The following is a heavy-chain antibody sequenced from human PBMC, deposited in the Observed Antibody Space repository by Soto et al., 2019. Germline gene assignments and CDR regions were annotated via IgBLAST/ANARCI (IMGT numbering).Heavy chain of an antibody. Sequence: QLQLQESGSGLVKPSQTLSLTCAVSGGSISSGGYSWSWIRQPPGKGLEWIGYIYHSGSTYYNPSHKSRVTRSVDRSKNQFSLKLSSVTAADTAVYYCARGGVDYYDSSGYYFSPYYFDYWGQGTLGTVSS. J-gene: IGHJ4*02. D-gene: IGHD3-22*01. CDR3: ARGGVDYYDSSGYYFSPYYFDY. V-gene: IGHV4-30-2*01. CDR1: GGSISSGGYS. CDR2: IYHSGST.